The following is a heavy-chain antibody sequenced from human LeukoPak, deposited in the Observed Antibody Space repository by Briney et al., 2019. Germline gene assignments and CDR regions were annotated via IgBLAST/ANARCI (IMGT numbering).Heavy chain of an antibody. CDR2: IYTSGST. D-gene: IGHD3-22*01. V-gene: IGHV4-4*07. Sequence: SETLSLTCTVSGGSISSYYWSWIRQPAGKGLEWIGRIYTSGSTNYSPSLKSRVTISVDKSKNQFSLKLSSVTAADTAVYYCARVVDYYDSSGYLPDAFDIWGQGTMVTVSS. J-gene: IGHJ3*02. CDR1: GGSISSYY. CDR3: ARVVDYYDSSGYLPDAFDI.